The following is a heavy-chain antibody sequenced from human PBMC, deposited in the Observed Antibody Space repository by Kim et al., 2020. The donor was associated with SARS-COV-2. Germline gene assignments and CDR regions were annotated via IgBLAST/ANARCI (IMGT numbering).Heavy chain of an antibody. D-gene: IGHD5-18*01. CDR3: ARGDRVLTGLKSKYSYGPNDDY. Sequence: SETLSLTCAVSGGSFSGYYWSWIRQAPGKGLEWIGEINHSGSTNYNPSLKSRDTISIDTSKNQFSPKLSSVTAADTAEYYCARGDRVLTGLKSKYSYGPNDDYWGQGTLVTVSS. CDR1: GGSFSGYY. V-gene: IGHV4-34*01. CDR2: INHSGST. J-gene: IGHJ4*02.